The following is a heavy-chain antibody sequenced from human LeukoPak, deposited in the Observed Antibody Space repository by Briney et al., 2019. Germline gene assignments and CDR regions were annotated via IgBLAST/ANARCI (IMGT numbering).Heavy chain of an antibody. CDR1: GYTFTSYY. CDR3: ARVSITIFGVVLNDNYYMDV. CDR2: INPNSGGT. D-gene: IGHD3-3*01. J-gene: IGHJ6*03. V-gene: IGHV1-2*02. Sequence: ASVKVSCKASGYTFTSYYMHWVRQAPGQGLEWMGWINPNSGGTNYAQKFQGRVTMTRDTSISTAYMELSRLRSDDTAVYYCARVSITIFGVVLNDNYYMDVWGKGTTVTVSS.